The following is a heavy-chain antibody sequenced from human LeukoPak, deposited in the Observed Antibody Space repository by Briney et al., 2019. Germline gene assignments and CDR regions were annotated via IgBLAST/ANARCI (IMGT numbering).Heavy chain of an antibody. CDR2: ISYEGSDK. J-gene: IGHJ6*03. V-gene: IGHV3-30*03. D-gene: IGHD6-13*01. CDR1: GFNLSSYG. Sequence: GGSLRLSCAASGFNLSSYGLHWVRQAPGKGLEWVALISYEGSDKYYADSVKGRFTISRDNAKNSLYLQMNSLRAEDTAVYYCARGYSSWYTPHGYYYYMDVWGKGTTVTVSS. CDR3: ARGYSSWYTPHGYYYYMDV.